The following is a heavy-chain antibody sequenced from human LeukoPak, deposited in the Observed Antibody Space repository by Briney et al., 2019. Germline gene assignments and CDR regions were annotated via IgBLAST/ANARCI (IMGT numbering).Heavy chain of an antibody. J-gene: IGHJ4*02. CDR3: ARHALLEWLPIYFDY. CDR1: GGSISSYF. V-gene: IGHV4-59*08. D-gene: IGHD3-3*01. Sequence: SETRSLTCTVSGGSISSYFWSWIRQPPGKGLEWIGYIYYSGTTKYNPSLKSRVTISVDTSKNQFSLNLSSVTAADTAVYYCARHALLEWLPIYFDYWGQGTLVTVSS. CDR2: IYYSGTT.